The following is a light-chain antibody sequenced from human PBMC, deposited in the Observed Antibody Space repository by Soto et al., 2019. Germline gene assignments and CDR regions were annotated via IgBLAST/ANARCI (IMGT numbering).Light chain of an antibody. J-gene: IGKJ1*01. CDR1: QTISNW. Sequence: DIQMTQSPSTLSASVGDRVTISCRASQTISNWLAWYQQKPGKAPKLRIYDASSLESGVPSRFSGSGSGTEFTLTISSLQPEDFATYYCQKYNSFWTFGQGTKVEIK. CDR2: DAS. CDR3: QKYNSFWT. V-gene: IGKV1-5*01.